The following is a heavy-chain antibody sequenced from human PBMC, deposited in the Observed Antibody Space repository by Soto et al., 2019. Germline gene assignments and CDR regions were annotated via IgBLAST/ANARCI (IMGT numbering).Heavy chain of an antibody. V-gene: IGHV3-23*01. CDR1: GFTFSSYA. J-gene: IGHJ4*02. CDR2: ISGSGGST. D-gene: IGHD6-19*01. Sequence: GGSLRLSCAASGFTFSSYAMSWVRQAPGKGLEWVSAISGSGGSTYYADSVKGRFTISRDNSKNTLYLQMNSLRAEDTAVYYCAKEARAAIAVAGRGGRYFHYWGQGTLVTVSS. CDR3: AKEARAAIAVAGRGGRYFHY.